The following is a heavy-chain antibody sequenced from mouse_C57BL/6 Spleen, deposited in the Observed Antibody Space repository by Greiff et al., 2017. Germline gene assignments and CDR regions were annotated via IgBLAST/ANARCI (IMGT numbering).Heavy chain of an antibody. V-gene: IGHV1-50*01. CDR3: ARGTGTVNYYFDY. CDR2: IDPSDSYT. J-gene: IGHJ2*01. Sequence: VQLQQSGAELVKPGASVKLSCKASGYTFTSYWMQWVKQRPGQGLEWIGEIDPSDSYTNYNQKFKGKAPLTVDTSSSTAYMQLSSLTSEDSAVYYCARGTGTVNYYFDYWGQGTTLTVSS. D-gene: IGHD4-1*01. CDR1: GYTFTSYW.